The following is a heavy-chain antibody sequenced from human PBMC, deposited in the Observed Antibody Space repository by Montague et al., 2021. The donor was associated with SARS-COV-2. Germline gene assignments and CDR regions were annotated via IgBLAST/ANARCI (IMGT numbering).Heavy chain of an antibody. CDR3: ARTSASSDY. Sequence: CPISGDSVSRNRAAWNWIRQSPSRGLEWLGRTYYRSKWYNDYAVSVKSRITINPDTSKNQISLQLNFVTPEDTAVYYCARTSASSDYWGQGTLVTVSS. CDR2: TYYRSKWYN. CDR1: GDSVSRNRAA. V-gene: IGHV6-1*01. D-gene: IGHD1-26*01. J-gene: IGHJ4*02.